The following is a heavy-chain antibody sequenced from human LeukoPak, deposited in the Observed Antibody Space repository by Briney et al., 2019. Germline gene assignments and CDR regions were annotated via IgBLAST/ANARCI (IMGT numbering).Heavy chain of an antibody. J-gene: IGHJ4*02. D-gene: IGHD3-3*01. CDR3: ARGVKGITIFGVAATDNFDY. V-gene: IGHV4-34*01. Sequence: PSETLSLTRAVHGGSFSGYYWSWIRQPPGKGLEWIGEINHSGSTNYNPSLTSRVTISVDTSKHQLSLKLSSVTAADTAVYCCARGVKGITIFGVAATDNFDYWGQGTLVTVPS. CDR1: GGSFSGYY. CDR2: INHSGST.